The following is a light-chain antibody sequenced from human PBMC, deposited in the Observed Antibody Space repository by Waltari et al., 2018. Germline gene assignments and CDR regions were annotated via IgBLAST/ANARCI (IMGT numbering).Light chain of an antibody. CDR3: HQRSIWPYT. CDR2: YAS. V-gene: IGKV3-11*01. Sequence: EIVLTQSPATLSLSLGERATLSCRASQGLGSYLAWYQQQPGPPPRLLIYYASSRATGIPARFSGSGSVTDFTFTISSLEPEDFVVYYCHQRSIWPYTFGQGTKLEIK. J-gene: IGKJ2*01. CDR1: QGLGSY.